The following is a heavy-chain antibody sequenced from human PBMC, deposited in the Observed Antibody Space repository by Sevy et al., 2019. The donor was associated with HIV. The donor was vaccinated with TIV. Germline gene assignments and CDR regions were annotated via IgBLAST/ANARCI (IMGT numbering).Heavy chain of an antibody. Sequence: GGSLRLSCAASGFTFRSYGMHWVRQAPGKGLEWVTFIRYDESKKYYADSVKGRFTISRDNSKNTVYLQLNSLRAEDTAVYYCAKGKGPVAADHWGQGTLVTVSS. CDR1: GFTFRSYG. J-gene: IGHJ4*02. CDR2: IRYDESKK. CDR3: AKGKGPVAADH. V-gene: IGHV3-30*02. D-gene: IGHD2-2*01.